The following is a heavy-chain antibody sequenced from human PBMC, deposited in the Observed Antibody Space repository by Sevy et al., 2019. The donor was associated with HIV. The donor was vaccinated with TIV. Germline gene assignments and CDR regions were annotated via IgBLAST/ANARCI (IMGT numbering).Heavy chain of an antibody. CDR2: VFYNGNT. D-gene: IGHD3-10*01. CDR3: ARDRKISGGSGSEHLNWFDS. V-gene: IGHV4-31*03. CDR1: GDSVTSGDYY. J-gene: IGHJ5*01. Sequence: SETLSLTCTVSGDSVTSGDYYWSWIRQYPGKGLEWIGYVFYNGNTYYNPSLKSRITISLDKSKNQFSLKLSSVTAADTAVYYCARDRKISGGSGSEHLNWFDSWGQGTLVTVSS.